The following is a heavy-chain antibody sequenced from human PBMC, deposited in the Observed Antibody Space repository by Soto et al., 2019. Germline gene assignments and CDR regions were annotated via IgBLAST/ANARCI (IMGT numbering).Heavy chain of an antibody. J-gene: IGHJ6*03. V-gene: IGHV3-48*01. CDR3: ARGNTTVTRNYYYYYMDV. CDR2: ISSSSSTI. Sequence: GGSLRLSCAASGFTFSSYSMNWVRQAPGKGLEWVSYISSSSSTIYYADSVKGRFTISRDNAKNSLYLQMNSLRAEDTAVYYCARGNTTVTRNYYYYYMDVWGKGTTVTVSS. CDR1: GFTFSSYS. D-gene: IGHD4-17*01.